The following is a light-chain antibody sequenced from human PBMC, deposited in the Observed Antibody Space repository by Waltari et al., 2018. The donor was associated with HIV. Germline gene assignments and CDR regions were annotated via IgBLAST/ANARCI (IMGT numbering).Light chain of an antibody. Sequence: QSVLTQPPSVSGAPGQRVTISCTGSSSNIGAGYDVHWYQQLPGTAPNLLIYYNNNRPSGVPDRSSGSKSGTSASLAITGLQVDDEADYYCQSYDISLSGLGVFGGGTKLTVL. CDR2: YNN. J-gene: IGLJ3*02. V-gene: IGLV1-40*01. CDR1: SSNIGAGYD. CDR3: QSYDISLSGLGV.